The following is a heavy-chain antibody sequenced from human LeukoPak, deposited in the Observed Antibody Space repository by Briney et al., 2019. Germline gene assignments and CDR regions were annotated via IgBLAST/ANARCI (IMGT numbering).Heavy chain of an antibody. CDR3: ARAYDAFDI. CDR1: VGSFSGYY. V-gene: IGHV4-34*01. CDR2: INHSGST. Sequence: SETLSLTRAVYVGSFSGYYWSWIRQPPAKGLEWIGEINHSGSTNYNPSLTSRVTISLDTSKNQFSLKLSSVTAADTAVYYCARAYDAFDIWGQGTMVTVSS. J-gene: IGHJ3*02.